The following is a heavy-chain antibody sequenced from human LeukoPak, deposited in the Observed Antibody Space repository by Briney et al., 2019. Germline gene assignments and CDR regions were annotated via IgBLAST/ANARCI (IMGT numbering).Heavy chain of an antibody. CDR2: ISGSGGST. Sequence: GGSLRLSCAASGFTFSSYAISWVRQAPGKGLEWVSAISGSGGSTYYADSVKGRFTISRDNSKNTLYLQMNSLRAEDTAVYYCALLAYCSGGICYSTDFLGYVQHWGRGTLVTVSS. J-gene: IGHJ1*01. D-gene: IGHD2-15*01. CDR1: GFTFSSYA. V-gene: IGHV3-23*01. CDR3: ALLAYCSGGICYSTDFLGYVQH.